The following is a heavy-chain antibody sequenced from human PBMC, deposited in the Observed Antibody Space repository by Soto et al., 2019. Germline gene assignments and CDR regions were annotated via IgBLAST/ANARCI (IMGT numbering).Heavy chain of an antibody. CDR1: GFTFDEYG. Sequence: GGSLRLSCAASGFTFDEYGMSWVGQAPGKGLEWVSGINWNGGSTGYADSVKGRFTISRDNAKNTLYLQMNSLRAEDTAVYYCATDQYYDFWSGYYFDYWGQGTLVTVSS. CDR2: INWNGGST. J-gene: IGHJ4*02. CDR3: ATDQYYDFWSGYYFDY. D-gene: IGHD3-3*01. V-gene: IGHV3-20*04.